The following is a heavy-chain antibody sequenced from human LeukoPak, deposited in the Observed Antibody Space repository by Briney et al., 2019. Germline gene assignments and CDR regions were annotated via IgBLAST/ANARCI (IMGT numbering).Heavy chain of an antibody. D-gene: IGHD6-19*01. CDR2: ILHSGCS. Sequence: SETLSLTCAVSGGSINNNDWWNWRRSARKPPGKGLEWIGEILHSGCSNYNQSLKTRVTISVDNTKNQFSLKLSSVTAADTAVYYCASGTIAVAGIFDYWGQGILVTVSS. CDR1: GGSINNNDW. J-gene: IGHJ4*02. CDR3: ASGTIAVAGIFDY. V-gene: IGHV4-4*02.